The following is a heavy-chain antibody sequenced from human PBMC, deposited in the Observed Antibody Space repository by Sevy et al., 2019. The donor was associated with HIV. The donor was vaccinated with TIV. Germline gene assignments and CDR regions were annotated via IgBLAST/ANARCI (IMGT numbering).Heavy chain of an antibody. CDR3: ARDRWRFLEWLRVAFDI. Sequence: GVSLRLSCTASGFSFSGYAMHWVRQAPGKGLEWVVGISDDGSRKYYVDSVKDRFTISRDNSENTLYLEMNSLRSEDTAIYYCARDRWRFLEWLRVAFDIWGQGTMVTVSS. V-gene: IGHV3-30-3*01. D-gene: IGHD3-3*01. CDR1: GFSFSGYA. J-gene: IGHJ3*02. CDR2: ISDDGSRK.